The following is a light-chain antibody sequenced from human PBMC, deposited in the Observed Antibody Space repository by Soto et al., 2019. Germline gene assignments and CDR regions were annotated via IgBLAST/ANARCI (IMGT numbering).Light chain of an antibody. CDR3: QSYDSSLSAWV. Sequence: QAVLTQPPSVSGAPGQRVTISCTGSSSNIGAGYDVHWYQQLPGTAPKLLIYGNSNRPSGVPDRLSGSKSGTSASLAITGLQAEDEADYYCQSYDSSLSAWVFGGGTKVTVL. CDR2: GNS. V-gene: IGLV1-40*01. CDR1: SSNIGAGYD. J-gene: IGLJ3*02.